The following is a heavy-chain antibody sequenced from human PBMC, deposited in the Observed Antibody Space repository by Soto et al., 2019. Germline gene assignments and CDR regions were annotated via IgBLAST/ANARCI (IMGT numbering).Heavy chain of an antibody. Sequence: GVSLRLSCAASGFTFSSYAMSWVRQAPGKGLEWVSAISGSGGSTYYADSVKGRFTISRDNSKNTLYLQMNSLRAEDTAVYYWAKDPSSGYYYNYFDYWGQGTLVTVSS. V-gene: IGHV3-23*01. J-gene: IGHJ4*02. CDR2: ISGSGGST. CDR1: GFTFSSYA. CDR3: AKDPSSGYYYNYFDY. D-gene: IGHD3-22*01.